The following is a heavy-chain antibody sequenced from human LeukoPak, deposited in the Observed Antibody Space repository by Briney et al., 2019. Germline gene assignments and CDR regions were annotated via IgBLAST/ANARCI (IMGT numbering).Heavy chain of an antibody. J-gene: IGHJ4*02. D-gene: IGHD5-12*01. CDR1: GFTLSSYG. CDR3: AKDETRGYSGYDLDY. CDR2: IWYDGSNK. Sequence: GGSLRLSCAASGFTLSSYGMHWVRQAPGKGLEWVAVIWYDGSNKYYADSAKGRFTISRDNSKNTLYLQMNSLRAEDTAVYYCAKDETRGYSGYDLDYWGQGTLVTVSS. V-gene: IGHV3-33*06.